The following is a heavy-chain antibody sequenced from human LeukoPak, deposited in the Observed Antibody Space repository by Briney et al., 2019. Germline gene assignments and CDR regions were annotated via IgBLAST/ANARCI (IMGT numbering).Heavy chain of an antibody. CDR3: ARDLHTTVTTLGRPYYYYYMDV. D-gene: IGHD4-11*01. Sequence: GGSLRLSCEASGFSVSSNYMSWVRQAPGKGLEWVSVIYSGGSTYYADSVKGRFTISRDNSKNTLYLQMNSLRAEDTAVYYCARDLHTTVTTLGRPYYYYYMDVWGKGTTVTVSS. CDR1: GFSVSSNY. CDR2: IYSGGST. J-gene: IGHJ6*03. V-gene: IGHV3-53*01.